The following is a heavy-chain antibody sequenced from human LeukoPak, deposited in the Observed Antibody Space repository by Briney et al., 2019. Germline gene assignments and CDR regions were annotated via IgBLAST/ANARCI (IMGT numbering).Heavy chain of an antibody. Sequence: GGSLGLSCAASGFTFSSYGMSWVRQAPGKGLEWVSHISGSGSSIYYADSVKGRFTISRDNAKNTLNLQMNSLRAEDTAVYYCAREYYDTSGYWGFDYWGQGTLVTVSS. V-gene: IGHV3-48*04. CDR1: GFTFSSYG. CDR3: AREYYDTSGYWGFDY. J-gene: IGHJ4*02. D-gene: IGHD3-22*01. CDR2: ISGSGSSI.